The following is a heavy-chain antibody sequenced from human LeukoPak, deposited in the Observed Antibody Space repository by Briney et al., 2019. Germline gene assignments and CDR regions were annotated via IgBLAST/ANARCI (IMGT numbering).Heavy chain of an antibody. CDR1: GYTFTSYA. Sequence: ASVKVSCKASGYTFTSYAMNWVRQAPGQGLEWMGWINTNTGNPTYAQGFTGRFVFSLDTSVSTAYLQISSLKAEDTAVYYCARDLPFGVVIRNEGYWGQGTLVTVSP. V-gene: IGHV7-4-1*02. CDR3: ARDLPFGVVIRNEGY. J-gene: IGHJ4*02. D-gene: IGHD3-3*01. CDR2: INTNTGNP.